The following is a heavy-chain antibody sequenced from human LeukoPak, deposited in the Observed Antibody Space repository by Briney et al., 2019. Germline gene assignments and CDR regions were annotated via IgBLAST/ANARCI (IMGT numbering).Heavy chain of an antibody. V-gene: IGHV4-61*01. D-gene: IGHD2-8*02. J-gene: IGHJ4*02. CDR3: ARWGLAPAGYWFDY. CDR1: GGSISSNSYY. Sequence: SETLSLTCSVSGGSISSNSYYWSWIRQPPGKGLEWIGYIYYSGSTNYNPSLKSRVTISVDTSKNQFSLKLSSVTAADTAVYYCARWGLAPAGYWFDYWGQGTLVTVSS. CDR2: IYYSGST.